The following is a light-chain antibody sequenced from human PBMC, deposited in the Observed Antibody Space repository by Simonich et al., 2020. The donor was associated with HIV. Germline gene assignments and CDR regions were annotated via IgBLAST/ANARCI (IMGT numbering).Light chain of an antibody. V-gene: IGKV1-NL1*01. CDR2: ASS. CDR3: QQFFSTPWT. CDR1: QGISNS. J-gene: IGKJ1*01. Sequence: DILMTKSPSSLPASVGDRVTITCRASQGISNSLAWYQQKPGKAPKRLLSASSRLESGVPSRFSGSGSGTDYTLTISSLQPEYFATYYCQQFFSTPWTFGQGTKVEIK.